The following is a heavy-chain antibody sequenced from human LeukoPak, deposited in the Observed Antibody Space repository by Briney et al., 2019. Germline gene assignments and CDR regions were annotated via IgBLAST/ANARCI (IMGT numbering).Heavy chain of an antibody. Sequence: AGGSLRLSCAASGFSFKDTGMHWVRQAPGKGPEWLTIIWFDGSTKYYADSVKGRFTISRDNAKNSLYLQMNSLRAEDTAVYYCAREYNPSLDFWSGYYYYYYGMDVWGQGTTVTVSS. J-gene: IGHJ6*02. CDR3: AREYNPSLDFWSGYYYYYYGMDV. CDR2: IWFDGSTK. CDR1: GFSFKDTG. V-gene: IGHV3-33*01. D-gene: IGHD3-3*01.